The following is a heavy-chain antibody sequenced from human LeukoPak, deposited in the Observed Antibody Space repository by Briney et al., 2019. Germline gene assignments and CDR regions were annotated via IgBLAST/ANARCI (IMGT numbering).Heavy chain of an antibody. Sequence: SETLSLTCTVSGGSISSSSYYWGWIRQPPGKGLEWIGGIYYSGSTYYNPSLKSRVTISVDTSKNQFSLKLSSVTAADTAAYYCARHPSSSWYDYWGQGTLVTVSS. CDR3: ARHPSSSWYDY. J-gene: IGHJ4*02. CDR2: IYYSGST. CDR1: GGSISSSSYY. V-gene: IGHV4-39*01. D-gene: IGHD6-13*01.